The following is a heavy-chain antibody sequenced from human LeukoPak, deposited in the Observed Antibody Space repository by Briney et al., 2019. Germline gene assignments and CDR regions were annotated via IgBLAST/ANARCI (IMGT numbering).Heavy chain of an antibody. CDR1: GGSISSYY. V-gene: IGHV4-59*01. CDR3: ARMVGLPGMDV. D-gene: IGHD2-8*01. Sequence: PSETLSLTCTVSGGSISSYYWSWIRQPPGKGLEWIGYIYYSGSTNYNPSLKSRVTISVDTSKNQFSLKLSSVTAADTAVYYCARMVGLPGMDVWGQGTTVIVSS. CDR2: IYYSGST. J-gene: IGHJ6*02.